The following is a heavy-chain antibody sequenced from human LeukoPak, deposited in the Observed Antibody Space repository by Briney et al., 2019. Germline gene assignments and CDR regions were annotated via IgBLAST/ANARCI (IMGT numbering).Heavy chain of an antibody. Sequence: SETLSLTCAHYGGSFTGYYCCGIRQPPGRGLEWIGEINHSGSTNYTPSLKSRVTISVDTSKNQFSLKLSSVTAADTAVYYCAKGGCWGEGTLVTVSS. J-gene: IGHJ4*02. V-gene: IGHV4-34*01. CDR2: INHSGST. CDR1: GGSFTGYY. CDR3: AKGGC.